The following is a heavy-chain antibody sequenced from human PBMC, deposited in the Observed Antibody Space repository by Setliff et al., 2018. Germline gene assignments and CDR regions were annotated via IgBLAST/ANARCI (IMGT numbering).Heavy chain of an antibody. V-gene: IGHV4-38-2*02. Sequence: SETLSLTCDVSGISITSGHYWAWIRQTPGKGLEWVGSLSFAGDAYYNPSLKSRVTMSLDTSKNQFSLRVKSVTAADTALYSCARDPGFRSGTWALDNWGQGTLVTVSS. CDR1: GISITSGHY. J-gene: IGHJ4*02. D-gene: IGHD3-16*01. CDR3: ARDPGFRSGTWALDN. CDR2: LSFAGDA.